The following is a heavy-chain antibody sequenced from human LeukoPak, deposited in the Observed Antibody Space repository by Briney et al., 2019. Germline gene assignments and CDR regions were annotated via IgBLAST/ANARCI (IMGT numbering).Heavy chain of an antibody. D-gene: IGHD2-15*01. V-gene: IGHV3-74*01. Sequence: PGGSLRLSRPSSGFTSSSYWMHWVRPAAGVGLVWVSHINTDGSGTSYADSVTGRFTIFRDNAKNTLYLQMTSLRAEDTAVYYCALVVNDYWGQGTLVTVSS. J-gene: IGHJ4*02. CDR3: ALVVNDY. CDR1: GFTSSSYW. CDR2: INTDGSGT.